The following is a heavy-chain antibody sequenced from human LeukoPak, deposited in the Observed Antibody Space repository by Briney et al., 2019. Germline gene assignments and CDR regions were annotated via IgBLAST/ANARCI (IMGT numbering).Heavy chain of an antibody. CDR3: VKDEVLRYLDWSKGPFDI. Sequence: PGGSLRLSCAASGFTFSSYWMHWVRQAPGKGLVRVSRINSDGSSTSYADSVKGRFTISRDNAKNTLYLQMNSLRAEDTAVYYCVKDEVLRYLDWSKGPFDIWGQGTMVTVSS. J-gene: IGHJ3*02. CDR1: GFTFSSYW. CDR2: INSDGSST. D-gene: IGHD3-9*01. V-gene: IGHV3-74*01.